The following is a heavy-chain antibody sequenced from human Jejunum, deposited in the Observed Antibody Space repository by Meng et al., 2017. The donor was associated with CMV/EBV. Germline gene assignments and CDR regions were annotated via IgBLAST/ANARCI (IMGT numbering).Heavy chain of an antibody. CDR2: INTDGRNT. CDR1: GFTFSSDW. CDR3: ARDYYSSGTH. Sequence: QLGESGGGLVQPGGSLRLACAASGFTFSSDWMHWVRQAPGKGLEWVSRINTDGRNTNYADSVKGRFTISRDNAKNTLYLQMNSLRVEDTAVYYCARDYYSSGTHWGQGTLVTVSS. V-gene: IGHV3-74*01. J-gene: IGHJ4*02. D-gene: IGHD6-19*01.